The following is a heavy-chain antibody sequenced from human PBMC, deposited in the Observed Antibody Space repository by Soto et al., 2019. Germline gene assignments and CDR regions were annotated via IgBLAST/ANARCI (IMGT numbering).Heavy chain of an antibody. CDR2: INHRGSS. J-gene: IGHJ6*02. CDR1: CGSLSGYY. Sequence: SETLSLTCAVNCGSLSGYYWSWIRQSPGKGLEWIGEINHRGSSDYNPSPKSRVTLSIDASMNHVTLELTSVTAADTAVYYCARIPYCSGDSCYYYGMDVWGQGTTVTVSS. D-gene: IGHD2-15*01. V-gene: IGHV4-34*01. CDR3: ARIPYCSGDSCYYYGMDV.